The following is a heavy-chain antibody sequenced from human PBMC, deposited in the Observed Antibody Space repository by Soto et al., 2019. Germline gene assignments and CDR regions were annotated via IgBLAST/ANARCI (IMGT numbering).Heavy chain of an antibody. CDR1: GFTFSSYA. CDR3: ARDPPSGIVLVPADPPYYGMDV. J-gene: IGHJ6*02. Sequence: QVQLVESGGGVVQPGRSLRLSCAASGFTFSSYAMHWVRQAPGKGLEWVAVISYDGSNKYYADSVKGRFTISRDNSKNTLYLQMNSLRAEDTAVYYCARDPPSGIVLVPADPPYYGMDVWGQGTTVTVSS. CDR2: ISYDGSNK. V-gene: IGHV3-30-3*01. D-gene: IGHD2-2*01.